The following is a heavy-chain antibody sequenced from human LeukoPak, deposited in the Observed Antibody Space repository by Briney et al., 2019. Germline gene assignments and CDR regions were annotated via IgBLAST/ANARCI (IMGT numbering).Heavy chain of an antibody. V-gene: IGHV4-59*08. CDR2: IYYSGST. J-gene: IGHJ5*02. CDR3: ARHASSSGWSNWFDP. Sequence: SETLSLTCAVYNGSFSGYYWSWIRQPPGKGLEWIGYIYYSGSTNYNPSLKSRVTISVDTSKNQFSLKLSSVTAADTAVYYCARHASSSGWSNWFDPWGQGTLVTVSS. CDR1: NGSFSGYY. D-gene: IGHD6-19*01.